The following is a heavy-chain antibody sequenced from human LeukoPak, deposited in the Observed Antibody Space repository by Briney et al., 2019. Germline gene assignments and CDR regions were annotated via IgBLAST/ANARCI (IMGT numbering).Heavy chain of an antibody. D-gene: IGHD3-10*01. Sequence: GGSLRLSCAASGFTFSSYAMHWVRQAPGKGLEWVAVISYDGSNKYYADSVKGRFTISRDNSKNTLYLQMNSLRAEDTAVCYCARIISRTLGDAFDIWGQGTMVTVSS. CDR2: ISYDGSNK. CDR3: ARIISRTLGDAFDI. CDR1: GFTFSSYA. V-gene: IGHV3-30-3*01. J-gene: IGHJ3*02.